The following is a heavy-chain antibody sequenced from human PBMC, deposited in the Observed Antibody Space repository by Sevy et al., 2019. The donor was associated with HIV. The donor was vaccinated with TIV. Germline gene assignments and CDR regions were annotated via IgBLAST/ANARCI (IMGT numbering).Heavy chain of an antibody. CDR1: GFTFSNYA. CDR2: ISGSGDTT. D-gene: IGHD1-26*01. CDR3: ARVGGWEVGSLDNVFDL. J-gene: IGHJ5*02. Sequence: GGSLRLSCAASGFTFSNYAMTWVRQAPEKGLEWVSAISGSGDTTYYGDSVKGRFTISSDYSKNTLYLQMNSLRAEDTAVYYCARVGGWEVGSLDNVFDLWGQGTLVTVSS. V-gene: IGHV3-23*01.